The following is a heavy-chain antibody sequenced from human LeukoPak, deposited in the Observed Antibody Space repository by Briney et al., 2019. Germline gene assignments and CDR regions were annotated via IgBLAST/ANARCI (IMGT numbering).Heavy chain of an antibody. V-gene: IGHV3-33*01. CDR1: GFIFSSYG. Sequence: GGSLRLSCAASGFIFSSYGMHWVRQAPGKGLEWVAVVWYDGSNKYYADSVKGRFTISRDNSKNTLYLQMNSLRAEDTAVYYCARGPAAGDYYYYGMDVWGQGTTVTVSS. CDR2: VWYDGSNK. J-gene: IGHJ6*02. CDR3: ARGPAAGDYYYYGMDV. D-gene: IGHD6-13*01.